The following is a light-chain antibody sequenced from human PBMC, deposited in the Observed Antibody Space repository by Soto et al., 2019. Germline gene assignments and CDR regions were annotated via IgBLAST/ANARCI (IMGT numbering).Light chain of an antibody. V-gene: IGKV1-39*01. Sequence: DIQMTQSPSSLSASVGDSVTITCRASQSISSYLNWYQQKPGKAPILLIYGASTLHSGVPSRFSGSGSGTDFTLTISSLQPEDFATYYCQQTNSFPLTFGGGTKVDI. CDR1: QSISSY. CDR2: GAS. CDR3: QQTNSFPLT. J-gene: IGKJ4*01.